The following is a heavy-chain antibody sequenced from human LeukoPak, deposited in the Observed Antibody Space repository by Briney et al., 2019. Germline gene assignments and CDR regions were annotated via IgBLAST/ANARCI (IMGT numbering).Heavy chain of an antibody. D-gene: IGHD3-10*01. Sequence: PSETLSLTCTVSGGSISSYYWSWIRQPPGKGLEWIGYIYYSGSTNYNPSLKSRVTISVDTSKNQFSLKLSSVTAADTAVYYCARANHSPMVRGVIIEYYYYYYMDVWGKGTTVTVSS. V-gene: IGHV4-59*01. CDR1: GGSISSYY. CDR2: IYYSGST. CDR3: ARANHSPMVRGVIIEYYYYYYMDV. J-gene: IGHJ6*03.